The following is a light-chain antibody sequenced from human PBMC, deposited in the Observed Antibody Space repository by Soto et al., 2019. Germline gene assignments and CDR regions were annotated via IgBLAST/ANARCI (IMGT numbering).Light chain of an antibody. CDR2: KTS. J-gene: IGKJ1*01. V-gene: IGKV1-5*03. Sequence: DMQMSQSPSTLSASFGDIVTIXXRASQTISRWLAWYPQKPERAPKLXIYKTSSLQSGVPSRFSGSGAGTEFTLTISSLQPDDFATYYCQQYRSYFWTFGQGTKVDI. CDR3: QQYRSYFWT. CDR1: QTISRW.